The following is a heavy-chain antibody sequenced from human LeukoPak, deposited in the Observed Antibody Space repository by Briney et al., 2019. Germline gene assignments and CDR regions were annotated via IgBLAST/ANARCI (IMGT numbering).Heavy chain of an antibody. CDR3: ARTVSATPQVFDY. CDR1: GGSVSSDSHY. J-gene: IGHJ4*02. CDR2: IYYSGST. D-gene: IGHD6-25*01. V-gene: IGHV4-61*01. Sequence: SETLSLTCTVSGGSVSSDSHYCSWIRQPPGKGLESIGYIYYSGSTNYNPSLKSRVTISIDTSKNQFSLKLSSVTAADTAVYYCARTVSATPQVFDYWGQGTLVTVSS.